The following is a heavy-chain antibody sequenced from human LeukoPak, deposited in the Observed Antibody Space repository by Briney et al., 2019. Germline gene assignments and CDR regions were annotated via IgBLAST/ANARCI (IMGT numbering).Heavy chain of an antibody. CDR1: GGTFSSYA. D-gene: IGHD3-3*01. CDR3: ASTYYDFWSGYPRGYYFDY. CDR2: IIPIFGTA. V-gene: IGHV1-69*13. Sequence: SVKVSCKASGGTFSSYAISWVRQAPGQGLEWMGGIIPIFGTANYAQKFQGRVTITADESASTAYMELSSLRSEDTAVYYCASTYYDFWSGYPRGYYFDYWGQGTLVTVSS. J-gene: IGHJ4*02.